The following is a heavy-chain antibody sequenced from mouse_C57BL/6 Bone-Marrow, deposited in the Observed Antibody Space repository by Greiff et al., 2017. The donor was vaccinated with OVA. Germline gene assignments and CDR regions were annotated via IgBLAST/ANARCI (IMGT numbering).Heavy chain of an antibody. V-gene: IGHV1-47*01. Sequence: QVQLQQPGAELVKPGASVKMSCKASGYTFTTYPIEWMKQNHGKSLEWIGNFHPYNDDTKYNEKFKGKATLTVEKSSSTVYLELSRLTSDDSAVYYCAIIYYGNYEDYAMDYWGQGTSVTVSS. J-gene: IGHJ4*01. CDR3: AIIYYGNYEDYAMDY. CDR2: FHPYNDDT. D-gene: IGHD2-1*01. CDR1: GYTFTTYP.